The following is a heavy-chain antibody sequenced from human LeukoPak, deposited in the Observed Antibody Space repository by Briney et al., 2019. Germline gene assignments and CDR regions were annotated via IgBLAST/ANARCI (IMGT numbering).Heavy chain of an antibody. CDR2: IYHSGST. V-gene: IGHV4-39*01. Sequence: SETLSLTCTVSGGSISSGSYFWGWIRQPPGKGLEWIGQIYHSGSTDYSPSLKSRVTISVDTSKNQFSLKLSSVTAADTAVFYCASYGSGEDYFDYWGQGTLVTVSS. CDR1: GGSISSGSYF. D-gene: IGHD3-10*01. J-gene: IGHJ4*02. CDR3: ASYGSGEDYFDY.